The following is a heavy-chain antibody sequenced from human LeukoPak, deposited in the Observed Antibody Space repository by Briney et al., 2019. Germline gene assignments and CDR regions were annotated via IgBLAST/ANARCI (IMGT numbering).Heavy chain of an antibody. D-gene: IGHD2-15*01. CDR1: GYSISSGYY. CDR2: IYHSGST. V-gene: IGHV4-38-2*02. CDR3: ARDLYPSGGSWSPGWFDP. Sequence: SETLSLTCTVSGYSISSGYYWGWNRQPPGKGLEWIGSIYHSGSTYYNPSLKSRVTISVDTSKNQFSLKLSSVTAADTAVYYCARDLYPSGGSWSPGWFDPWGQGTLVTVSS. J-gene: IGHJ5*02.